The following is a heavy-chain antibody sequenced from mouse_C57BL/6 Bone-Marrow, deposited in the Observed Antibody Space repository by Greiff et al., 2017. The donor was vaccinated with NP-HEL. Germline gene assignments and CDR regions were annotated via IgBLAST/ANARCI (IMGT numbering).Heavy chain of an antibody. CDR2: INPSSGYT. CDR1: GYPFPRST. J-gene: IGHJ2*01. Sequence: QVQLQPSGAELARPGASVPMSCKASGYPFPRSTLPWVHPRPGQGLEWIGYINPSSGYTKYNQKFKDKATLTADKSSSTAYMQLSSLTSEDSAVYYCWSLWDWGQGTTLTVSS. CDR3: WSLWD. V-gene: IGHV1-4*01.